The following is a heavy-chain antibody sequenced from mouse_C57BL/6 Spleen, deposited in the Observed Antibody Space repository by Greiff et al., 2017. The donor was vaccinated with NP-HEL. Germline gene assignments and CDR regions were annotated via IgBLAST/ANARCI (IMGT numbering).Heavy chain of an antibody. CDR1: GYAFSSSW. V-gene: IGHV1-82*01. CDR3: ARDYYGSSGFAY. D-gene: IGHD1-1*01. CDR2: IYPGDGDT. J-gene: IGHJ3*01. Sequence: VKVVESGPELVKPGASVKISCKASGYAFSSSWMNWVKQRPGKGLEWIGRIYPGDGDTNYNGKFKGKATLTADKSSSTAYMQLSSLTSEDSAVYFCARDYYGSSGFAYWGQGTLVTVSA.